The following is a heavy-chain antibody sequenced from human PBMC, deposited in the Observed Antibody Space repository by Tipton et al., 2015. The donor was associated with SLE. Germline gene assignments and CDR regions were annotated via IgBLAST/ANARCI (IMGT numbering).Heavy chain of an antibody. J-gene: IGHJ4*02. CDR3: ARAGAYCSETSCYDYADRPIDF. D-gene: IGHD2-2*01. CDR1: GYTFTDNY. Sequence: VQLVQSGAEVKKPGASVKVSCKASGYTFTDNYIHWVRQAPGQGLEWMGWINPTGGGTNSAQKFQGRVTMTRDTTINTAYMELRSLRSDDTAVYYCARAGAYCSETSCYDYADRPIDFWGPGTLVTVSS. V-gene: IGHV1-2*02. CDR2: INPTGGGT.